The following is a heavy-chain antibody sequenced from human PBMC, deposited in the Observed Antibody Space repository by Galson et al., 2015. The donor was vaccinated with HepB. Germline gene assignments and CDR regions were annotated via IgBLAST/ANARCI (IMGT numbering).Heavy chain of an antibody. J-gene: IGHJ6*02. CDR2: IYHSGRT. CDR1: GASISNSDL. V-gene: IGHV4-4*02. CDR3: ARAAAMYYYNYYGMDV. D-gene: IGHD2-2*01. Sequence: ETLSLTCAVSGASISNSDLWTWVRQPPGKGLEWIGEIYHSGRTDYNPSLKTRVTISVDKSKNQFSLNLTSVTAADTAIYYCARAAAMYYYNYYGMDVWGQGTTVTVSS.